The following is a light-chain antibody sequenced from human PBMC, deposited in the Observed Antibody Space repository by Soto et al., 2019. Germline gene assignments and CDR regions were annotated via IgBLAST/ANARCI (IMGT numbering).Light chain of an antibody. CDR3: QQFDNRPLT. V-gene: IGKV1-33*01. Sequence: DLQMTQSPSSLSASVGDRVTITCQASQDISNYLNWYQQKPGKAPKILIYDASVLEAGVPSRFRGGVSGSHFTLTISSLQAEDVATYYCQQFDNRPLTFGGGTKVEIK. J-gene: IGKJ4*01. CDR2: DAS. CDR1: QDISNY.